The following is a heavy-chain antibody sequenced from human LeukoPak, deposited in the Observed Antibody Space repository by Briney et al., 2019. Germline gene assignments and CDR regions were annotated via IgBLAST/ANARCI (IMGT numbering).Heavy chain of an antibody. CDR1: GGSISSGGYY. V-gene: IGHV4-31*03. D-gene: IGHD3-10*01. CDR3: ARVNYYGSGSYSNFDY. CDR2: IYYRGST. J-gene: IGHJ4*02. Sequence: SQTLSLTCTVSGGSISSGGYYWSWIRQHPGKGLEWIGYIYYRGSTYYNPSLKSRVTISVDTSKNQFSLKLSSVTAADTAVYYCARVNYYGSGSYSNFDYWGQGTLVTVSS.